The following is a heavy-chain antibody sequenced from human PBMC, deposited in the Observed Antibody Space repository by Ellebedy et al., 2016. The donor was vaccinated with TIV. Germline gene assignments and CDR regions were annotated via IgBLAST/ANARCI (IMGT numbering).Heavy chain of an antibody. Sequence: MPSETLSLTCAVSGASIGGYFWSWIRQPPGKGLAWIAYIHNGVTTSYNPSLKSRVTISEDTSKNQFSLILTSVTAADTAVYYCARHAGNAEYAFDFWGQGSPVTVSS. V-gene: IGHV4-59*08. D-gene: IGHD2-2*01. CDR3: ARHAGNAEYAFDF. CDR2: IHNGVTT. J-gene: IGHJ4*02. CDR1: GASIGGYF.